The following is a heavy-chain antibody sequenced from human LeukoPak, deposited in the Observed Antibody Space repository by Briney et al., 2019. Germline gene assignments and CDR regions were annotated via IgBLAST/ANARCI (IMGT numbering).Heavy chain of an antibody. CDR2: VTPSSGWR. Sequence: GASVKVSCKAVGDTFNDYHVHWVRQAPGLGAQGLEWMGWVTPSSGWRRYSQRFQGRVAMTSDTSSSTVYMELTRLTSDDTGIYFCATIGVRGSYRDFAQWGQGTLVTVSS. D-gene: IGHD1-26*01. J-gene: IGHJ4*02. V-gene: IGHV1-2*02. CDR1: GDTFNDYH. CDR3: ATIGVRGSYRDFAQ.